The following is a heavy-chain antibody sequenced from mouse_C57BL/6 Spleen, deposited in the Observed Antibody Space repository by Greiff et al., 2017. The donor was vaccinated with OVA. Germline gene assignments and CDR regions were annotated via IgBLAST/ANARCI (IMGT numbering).Heavy chain of an antibody. CDR3: ARGGSSNYVLDWYFDV. CDR2: ILPSIGRT. D-gene: IGHD2-5*01. Sequence: QVQLKQSGSELRSPGSSVKLSCKDFDSEVFPIAYMSWVRQKPGHGFEWIGGILPSIGRTIYGEKFEDKATLDADTLSNTAYLELNSLTSEDSAIYYCARGGSSNYVLDWYFDVWGTGTTVTVSS. J-gene: IGHJ1*03. CDR1: DSEVFPIAY. V-gene: IGHV15-2*01.